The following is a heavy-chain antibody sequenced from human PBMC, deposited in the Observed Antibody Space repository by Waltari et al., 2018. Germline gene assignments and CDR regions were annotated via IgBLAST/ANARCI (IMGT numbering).Heavy chain of an antibody. Sequence: QLQLQESGPGLVKPSETLSLTCTVSGGSISSSSYYWGWIRQPPGKGLEWIGSIYYSGSTYYNPSLKSRVTISVDTSKNQFSLKLSSVTAADTAVYYCARLLGYIEGVVPAATYYMDVWGKGTTVTVSS. CDR3: ARLLGYIEGVVPAATYYMDV. CDR1: GGSISSSSYY. V-gene: IGHV4-39*01. CDR2: IYYSGST. D-gene: IGHD2-2*01. J-gene: IGHJ6*03.